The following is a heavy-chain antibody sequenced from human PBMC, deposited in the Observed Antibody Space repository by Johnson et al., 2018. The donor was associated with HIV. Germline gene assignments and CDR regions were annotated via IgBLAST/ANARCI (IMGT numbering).Heavy chain of an antibody. V-gene: IGHV3-30*04. J-gene: IGHJ3*02. Sequence: QVQLVESGGGVVQPGRSLRLSCAASGFSFSPYAMHWVRQAPGKGLEWVAVISYDGGNKYYADSVKGRFTISRDNSKNTLYLQMNSLRAEDTAVYYCARDPYGSGPYVAFDIWGQGTMVTVSS. D-gene: IGHD3-10*01. CDR3: ARDPYGSGPYVAFDI. CDR2: ISYDGGNK. CDR1: GFSFSPYA.